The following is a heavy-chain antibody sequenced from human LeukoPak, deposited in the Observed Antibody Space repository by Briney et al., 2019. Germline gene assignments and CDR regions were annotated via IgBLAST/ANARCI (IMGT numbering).Heavy chain of an antibody. Sequence: GGSLGLSVAAFGFTSGGYSRTWVGKPQGKGLEGVSSISSSSRYIYYADSMKGRFTISRDNAKNSLFLQMNSLRAEDTAVYYCARVAEAAAFDYWGQGTLVTVSS. CDR3: ARVAEAAAFDY. D-gene: IGHD6-13*01. J-gene: IGHJ4*02. CDR2: ISSSSRYI. CDR1: GFTSGGYS. V-gene: IGHV3-21*01.